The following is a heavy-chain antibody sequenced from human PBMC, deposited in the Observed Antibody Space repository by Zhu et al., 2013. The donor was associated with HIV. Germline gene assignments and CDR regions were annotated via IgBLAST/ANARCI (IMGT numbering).Heavy chain of an antibody. CDR3: ARVGSRDIVVVVAAREGAFDI. CDR2: INPNSGGT. V-gene: IGHV1-2*02. J-gene: IGHJ3*02. Sequence: QVQLVQSGAEVKKPGASVKVSCKASGYTFTGHYMHWVRQAPGQGLEWMGWINPNSGGTNYAQKFQGRVTMTRDTSISTAYMELSRLRSDDTAVYYCARVGSRDIVVVVAAREGAFDIWGQGTMVTVSS. CDR1: GYTFTGHY. D-gene: IGHD2-15*01.